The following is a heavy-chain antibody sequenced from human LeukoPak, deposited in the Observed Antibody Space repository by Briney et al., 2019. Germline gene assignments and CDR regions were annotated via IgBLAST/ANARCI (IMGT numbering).Heavy chain of an antibody. V-gene: IGHV4-38-2*02. CDR3: AREKGTLWFGELYIDY. Sequence: PSETLSLTCAVSGYSISSGYYWGWIRQPPGKGLEWIGSIYHSGSTYYNPSLKSRVTISVDTSKNQFSLKLSSVPAADTAVYYCAREKGTLWFGELYIDYWGQGTLVTVSS. CDR2: IYHSGST. D-gene: IGHD3-10*01. CDR1: GYSISSGYY. J-gene: IGHJ4*02.